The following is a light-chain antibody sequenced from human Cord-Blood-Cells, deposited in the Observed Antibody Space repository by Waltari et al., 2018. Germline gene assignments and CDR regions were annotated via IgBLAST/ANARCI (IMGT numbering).Light chain of an antibody. CDR1: SPTIGSHS. Sequence: QSVLTQPPSASGTPRQRVTISCSASSPTIGSHSVYWYQQLPGSAPKLLIYRNNQRPSVVPDRFSGSKSGTSASLAISGLRSEDEADYYCAAWDDSLSGGVFGGGTKLTVL. J-gene: IGLJ3*02. CDR2: RNN. CDR3: AAWDDSLSGGV. V-gene: IGLV1-47*01.